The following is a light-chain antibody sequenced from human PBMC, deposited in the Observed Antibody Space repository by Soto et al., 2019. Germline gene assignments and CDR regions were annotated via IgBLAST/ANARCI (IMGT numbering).Light chain of an antibody. CDR2: QVT. V-gene: IGLV2-14*01. CDR1: SSDLAIYNY. CDR3: SSYTDSSNYV. J-gene: IGLJ1*01. Sequence: QSVLTQPASVSGSPGQSITISCTGTSSDLAIYNYVSWYQQQPGKAPKLMIYQVTNRPSGVSNRFSVSRSGNTASLTISGLQAEDDADYYCSSYTDSSNYVFGNGTKVTAL.